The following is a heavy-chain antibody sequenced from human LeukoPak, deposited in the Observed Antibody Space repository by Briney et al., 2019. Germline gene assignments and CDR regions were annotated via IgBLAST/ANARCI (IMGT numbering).Heavy chain of an antibody. V-gene: IGHV4-59*08. D-gene: IGHD5-24*01. Sequence: PSETLSLTCTVSSGPISSYYWSWIRQPPGEGLEWIGYIYYSGSTNYNPSLKSRVTISVDTSKSQFSLKLASVTAADTAVYYCARHVRSGYNFLDYWGQGNLVTVSS. CDR1: SGPISSYY. CDR2: IYYSGST. J-gene: IGHJ4*02. CDR3: ARHVRSGYNFLDY.